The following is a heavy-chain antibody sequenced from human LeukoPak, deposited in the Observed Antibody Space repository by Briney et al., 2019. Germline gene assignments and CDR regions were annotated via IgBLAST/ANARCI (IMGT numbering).Heavy chain of an antibody. CDR2: ISPSGGST. V-gene: IGHV1-46*01. J-gene: IGHJ6*03. CDR3: ATGRGVVAARSYYYYMDV. CDR1: GYTFTSNY. D-gene: IGHD2-15*01. Sequence: ASVKVSCKAFGYTFTSNYMHWVRQAPGQGPEWMGVISPSGGSTTYAQKFQGRVTLTRDMSTSTAYMELSSLRSEDTAVYYCATGRGVVAARSYYYYMDVWGKGTTVTISS.